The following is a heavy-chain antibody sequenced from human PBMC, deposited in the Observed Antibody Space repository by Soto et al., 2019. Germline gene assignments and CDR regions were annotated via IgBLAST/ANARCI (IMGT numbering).Heavy chain of an antibody. J-gene: IGHJ4*02. D-gene: IGHD6-13*01. Sequence: PGGSLRLSCAASVFTLTTYGMDWFRQAPGKGLEWVAAMSYDGTKEYYADPVKGRFTISRDSSRNTLFLQLNSLRAEDTAVYYCAKEFGSTWIDHWGEGTLVTVSS. V-gene: IGHV3-30*18. CDR1: VFTLTTYG. CDR2: MSYDGTKE. CDR3: AKEFGSTWIDH.